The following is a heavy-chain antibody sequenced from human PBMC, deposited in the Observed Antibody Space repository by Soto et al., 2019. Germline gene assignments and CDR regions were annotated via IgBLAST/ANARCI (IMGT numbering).Heavy chain of an antibody. CDR1: GGSISSYY. CDR3: ATLSSSWYAAYYFDY. CDR2: IYYSGST. D-gene: IGHD6-13*01. Sequence: QVQLQESGPGLVKPSETLSLTCTVSGGSISSYYWSWIRQPPGKGLEWIGYIYYSGSTNYNPSLKSRVTISVDTSKNQCSLKLSSVTAADTAVYYCATLSSSWYAAYYFDYWGQGTLVTVSS. V-gene: IGHV4-59*08. J-gene: IGHJ4*02.